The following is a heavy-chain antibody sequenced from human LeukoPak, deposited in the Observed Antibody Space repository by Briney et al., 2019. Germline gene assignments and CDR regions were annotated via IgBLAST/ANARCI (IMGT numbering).Heavy chain of an antibody. CDR1: GGSFSGYY. CDR2: INHSGST. CDR3: ARGLYHRFDP. Sequence: PSETLSLTCAVYGGSFSGYYWSWIRQPPGKGLEWIGEINHSGSTNYNPSLKSRVTISVDTSKNQFSLKLSSVTAADTAVYYCARGLYHRFDPWGQGTLVTVSS. D-gene: IGHD2/OR15-2a*01. V-gene: IGHV4-34*01. J-gene: IGHJ5*02.